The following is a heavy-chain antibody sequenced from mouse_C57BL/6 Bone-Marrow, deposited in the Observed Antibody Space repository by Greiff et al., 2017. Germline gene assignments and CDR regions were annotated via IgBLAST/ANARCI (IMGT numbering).Heavy chain of an antibody. CDR2: ISSGGSYT. V-gene: IGHV5-6*01. CDR1: GFTFSSYG. CDR3: ARRPCYYGSSYGWCAY. J-gene: IGHJ3*01. D-gene: IGHD1-1*01. Sequence: EVQVVESGGDLVQPGGSLKLSCAASGFTFSSYGMSWVRQTPDKRLEWVATISSGGSYTYYPDSVKGRFTISRDNAKNTLYLQMNSRKSEDTDMYYCARRPCYYGSSYGWCAYWGQGARVTVTA.